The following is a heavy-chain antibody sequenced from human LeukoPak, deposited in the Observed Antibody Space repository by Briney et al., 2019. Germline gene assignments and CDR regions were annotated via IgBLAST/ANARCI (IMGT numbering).Heavy chain of an antibody. J-gene: IGHJ4*02. CDR2: IGYGGADS. CDR1: GFTVSSNS. Sequence: PGGSLRLSCTLSGFTVSSNSMSWVRHAPGKGLEWVSSIGYGGADSPYADSVKGRFTISRDNSKNTLYLQLSSLRAHDTAVYYCTGNSGWYGISWGEGTLVSVSS. D-gene: IGHD6-19*01. CDR3: TGNSGWYGIS. V-gene: IGHV3-53*01.